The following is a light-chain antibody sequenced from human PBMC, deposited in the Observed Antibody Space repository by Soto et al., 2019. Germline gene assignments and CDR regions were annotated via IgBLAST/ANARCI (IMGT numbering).Light chain of an antibody. J-gene: IGLJ2*01. Sequence: QSVPTQPPSVSGAPGQRVTISCTGSRSNIGAGYDVHWYQQFPGTAPKLLIYGNTNRPSGVPDRFSGTKSGTSASLAITGLQVEDEADYYCQSYDSSLVVFGGGTKLTVL. CDR2: GNT. V-gene: IGLV1-40*01. CDR3: QSYDSSLVV. CDR1: RSNIGAGYD.